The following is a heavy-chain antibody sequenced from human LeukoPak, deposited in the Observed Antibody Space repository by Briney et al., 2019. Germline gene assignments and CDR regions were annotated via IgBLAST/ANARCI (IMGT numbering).Heavy chain of an antibody. V-gene: IGHV1-2*06. J-gene: IGHJ4*02. CDR1: GYTFTGYY. Sequence: GASVKVSCKASGYTFTGYYMHWVRQAPGQGLEWMGRINPNSGGTNYAQKFQGRVTMTRDTSISTAYMELSRLRSDDTAVYYCARESSSWTGANFDYWGQGTLVIVSS. CDR3: ARESSSWTGANFDY. CDR2: INPNSGGT. D-gene: IGHD6-13*01.